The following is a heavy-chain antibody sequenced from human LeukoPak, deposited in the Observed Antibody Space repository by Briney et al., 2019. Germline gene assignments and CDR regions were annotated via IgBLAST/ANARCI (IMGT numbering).Heavy chain of an antibody. CDR3: AKGRDYYGSGTYDY. CDR1: GFTFSSYA. CDR2: ISGSGGST. D-gene: IGHD3-10*01. Sequence: GGSLRHSCAASGFTFSSYAMSWVRQAPGKGLEWVSAISGSGGSTYYADSVKGRFTISRDNSKNTLYLQMNSLRAEDTAVYYCAKGRDYYGSGTYDYWGQGTLVTVSS. J-gene: IGHJ4*02. V-gene: IGHV3-23*01.